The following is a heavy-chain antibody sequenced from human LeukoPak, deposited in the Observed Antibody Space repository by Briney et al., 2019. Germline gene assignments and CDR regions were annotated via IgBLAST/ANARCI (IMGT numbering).Heavy chain of an antibody. CDR3: ARQLDSGSFD. J-gene: IGHJ4*02. CDR2: IYPADSDT. CDR1: GYSLINYW. D-gene: IGHD3-10*01. Sequence: GESLKISCKGSGYSLINYWIGWVRQMPGKGLEWMGIIYPADSDTRYSPSFQGQVTISADKSTSTAYLQWSSLKASDTAMYYCARQLDSGSFDWGQGTLVTVSS. V-gene: IGHV5-51*01.